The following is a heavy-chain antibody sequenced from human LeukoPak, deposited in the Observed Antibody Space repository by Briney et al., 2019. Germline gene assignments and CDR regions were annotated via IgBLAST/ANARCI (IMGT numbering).Heavy chain of an antibody. V-gene: IGHV1-69*04. D-gene: IGHD3-22*01. J-gene: IGHJ4*02. CDR2: IIPILGIA. Sequence: AASVKVSCKASGGTFSSYAIRWVRPAPGQGLEWMGRIIPILGIANYAQKFQGRVTITADKSTSTAYMELSSLRSEDTAVYYCARDLGYYDSSGYPYYFDYWGQGTLVTVSS. CDR3: ARDLGYYDSSGYPYYFDY. CDR1: GGTFSSYA.